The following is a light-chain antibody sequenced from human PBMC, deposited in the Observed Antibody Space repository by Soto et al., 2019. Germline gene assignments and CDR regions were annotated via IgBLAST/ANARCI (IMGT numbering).Light chain of an antibody. CDR1: QSVSSSY. Sequence: VLTQSPGTLSLSPGERATLSCRASQSVSSSYLAWYQQTPGQAPRLLIYAASSRATGIPDRFSGSGSGTDFTLTISRLEPEDFAVYFCQQYGSSPTSFGQGTKVDIK. CDR3: QQYGSSPTS. J-gene: IGKJ1*01. CDR2: AAS. V-gene: IGKV3-20*01.